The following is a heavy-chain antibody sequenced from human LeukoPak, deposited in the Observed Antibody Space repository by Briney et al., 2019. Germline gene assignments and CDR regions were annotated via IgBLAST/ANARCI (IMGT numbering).Heavy chain of an antibody. CDR2: ISGSGGNT. J-gene: IGHJ4*02. CDR3: AKNYIAARPSRFDY. Sequence: GGSLRLSCAASGFTFSSYAMSWVRQAPGKGLEWVSAISGSGGNTYYADSVKGRFTISRDNSKNTLYLQMNSLRAEDTAAYYCAKNYIAARPSRFDYWGQGTLVTVSS. D-gene: IGHD6-6*01. V-gene: IGHV3-23*01. CDR1: GFTFSSYA.